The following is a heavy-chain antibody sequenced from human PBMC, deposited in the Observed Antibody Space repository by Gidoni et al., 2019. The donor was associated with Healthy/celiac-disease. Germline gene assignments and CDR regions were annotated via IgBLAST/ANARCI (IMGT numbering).Heavy chain of an antibody. V-gene: IGHV3-21*01. J-gene: IGHJ5*02. CDR1: GFTFSTYS. CDR3: ARDRGYCSGGSCYHNWFDP. CDR2: ISRRSSYI. D-gene: IGHD2-15*01. Sequence: EVQLVESGGGLVKRGGSLRLSCAASGFTFSTYSMNWVRQAPGQGLGCLSSISRRSSYIYYAVSVKGRFTISRDNAKNSLYLQMNSLRAEDTAVYYCARDRGYCSGGSCYHNWFDPWGQGTLVTVSS.